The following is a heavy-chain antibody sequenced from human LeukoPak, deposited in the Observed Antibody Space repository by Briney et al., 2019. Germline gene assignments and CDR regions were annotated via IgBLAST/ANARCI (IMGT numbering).Heavy chain of an antibody. Sequence: GASVKVSCKASGYTFTGYYMHWVRQAPGQGPEWMGWIDPNNGGTYYGQKFQGRVTLSRDMSISTAYVELSRLRTDDTAVYYCARVENSGRRQWAFDIWGQGTMVTVSS. CDR3: ARVENSGRRQWAFDI. J-gene: IGHJ3*02. D-gene: IGHD1-26*01. CDR1: GYTFTGYY. CDR2: IDPNNGGT. V-gene: IGHV1-2*02.